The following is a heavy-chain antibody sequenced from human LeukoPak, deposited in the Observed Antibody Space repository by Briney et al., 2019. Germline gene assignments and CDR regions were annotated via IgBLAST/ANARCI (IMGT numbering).Heavy chain of an antibody. CDR2: VNPISGDT. V-gene: IGHV1-18*01. Sequence: ASVKVSCKPSGYPFTASGLTWIRQAPGQGLEWMGWVNPISGDTTYAQSLQGRVTMTTDASTSTAYMELRSLRSDDTAVYYCTRGGVDNNLLDFWGQGTLVTVSS. J-gene: IGHJ4*02. CDR1: GYPFTASG. CDR3: TRGGVDNNLLDF. D-gene: IGHD3-10*01.